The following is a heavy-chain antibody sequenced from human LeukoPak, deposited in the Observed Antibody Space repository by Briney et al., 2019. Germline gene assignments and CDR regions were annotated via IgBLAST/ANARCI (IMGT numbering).Heavy chain of an antibody. J-gene: IGHJ5*02. CDR1: GFTVSTNY. D-gene: IGHD6-13*01. CDR2: IYSGGTT. CDR3: AKDHFGSSWYRWFDP. Sequence: GGSLRLSCAASGFTVSTNYMNWVRQAPGKGLEWVSVIYSGGTTYYADSVRGRFSISRDTSKNTLYLQMNSLKAEDTAVYYCAKDHFGSSWYRWFDPWGQGTQATVSS. V-gene: IGHV3-53*01.